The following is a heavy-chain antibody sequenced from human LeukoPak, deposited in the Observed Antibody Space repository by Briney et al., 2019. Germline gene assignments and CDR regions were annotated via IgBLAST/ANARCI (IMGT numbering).Heavy chain of an antibody. CDR2: ISSSSSYI. Sequence: GGSLRLSCAASGFTFRSYSMNWVRQAPGKGLEWVSSISSSSSYIYYADSVKGRFTISRDNAKNSLYLQMNSLRAEDTAVYYCATETNGRHYDYWGQGTLLTVSS. D-gene: IGHD1-14*01. J-gene: IGHJ4*02. CDR1: GFTFRSYS. CDR3: ATETNGRHYDY. V-gene: IGHV3-21*01.